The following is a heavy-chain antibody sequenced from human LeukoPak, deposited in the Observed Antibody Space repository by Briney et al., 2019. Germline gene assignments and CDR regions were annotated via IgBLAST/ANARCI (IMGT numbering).Heavy chain of an antibody. Sequence: PGGSLRLSSAASGFTFSTYWMSWVRRAPGKGLEWVANIKQDGSDKYYVDSVKGRFTISRDNAKNSLYLQMNSLRAEDAAVYYSAREGYSVYDLPDYWGQGTLVTVSS. V-gene: IGHV3-7*01. CDR2: IKQDGSDK. CDR3: AREGYSVYDLPDY. J-gene: IGHJ4*02. D-gene: IGHD5/OR15-5a*01. CDR1: GFTFSTYW.